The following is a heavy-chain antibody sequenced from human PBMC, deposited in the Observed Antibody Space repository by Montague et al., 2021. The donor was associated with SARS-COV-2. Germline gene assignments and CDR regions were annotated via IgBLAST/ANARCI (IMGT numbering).Heavy chain of an antibody. J-gene: IGHJ2*01. Sequence: SLRLSCAASGFTFSSYAMSWVRQAPGKGLEWVSGISSSGGHTYYADSVKGRSTISRDNSKNTLYLQMNSLGAEDTAAYYCAKDRGGNSDWYFDLWGRGTLVIGSS. CDR1: GFTFSSYA. CDR3: AKDRGGNSDWYFDL. CDR2: ISSSGGHT. D-gene: IGHD4-23*01. V-gene: IGHV3-23*01.